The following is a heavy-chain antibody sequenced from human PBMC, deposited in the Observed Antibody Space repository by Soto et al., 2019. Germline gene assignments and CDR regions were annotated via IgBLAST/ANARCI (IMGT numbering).Heavy chain of an antibody. V-gene: IGHV4-4*02. Sequence: TLSLTCAVSGGSISSSNWWSWVRQPPGKGLEWIGEVYHSGSTNYNPSLKSRVTISVDKPKNQFSLKLSSVTAADTAVYYCARVLGNDAFDIWGQGTLVTVSS. CDR3: ARVLGNDAFDI. CDR2: VYHSGST. J-gene: IGHJ3*02. D-gene: IGHD7-27*01. CDR1: GGSISSSNW.